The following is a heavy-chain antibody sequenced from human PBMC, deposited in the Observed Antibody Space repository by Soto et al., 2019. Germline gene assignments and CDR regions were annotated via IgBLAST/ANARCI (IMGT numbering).Heavy chain of an antibody. CDR1: GFTFSSYA. J-gene: IGHJ6*02. CDR3: ARDLGGTSITLGGMDV. V-gene: IGHV3-30-3*01. Sequence: QVQLVESGGGVVQPGRSLRLSCAASGFTFSSYAMHWVRQAPGKGLEWVAVISYDGSNKYYADSVKGRFTISRDNSKNTLYLQMNSLRAEDTAVYYCARDLGGTSITLGGMDVWGQGTTVTVSS. D-gene: IGHD3-10*01. CDR2: ISYDGSNK.